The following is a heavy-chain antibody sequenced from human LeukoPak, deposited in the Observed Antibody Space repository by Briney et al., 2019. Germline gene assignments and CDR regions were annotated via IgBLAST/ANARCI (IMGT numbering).Heavy chain of an antibody. D-gene: IGHD2-21*01. Sequence: SETLSLTCSMSGDSISSYYWSWIRQPARKGLGWIGRVHFAGGASYNPSLKKQATMSVDTPKKQLSLNLTAVTAADTAVYFCAKDRLGVRDAIHYYGRDVWPQGTT. CDR3: AKDRLGVRDAIHYYGRDV. V-gene: IGHV4-4*07. J-gene: IGHJ6*01. CDR2: VHFAGGA. CDR1: GDSISSYY.